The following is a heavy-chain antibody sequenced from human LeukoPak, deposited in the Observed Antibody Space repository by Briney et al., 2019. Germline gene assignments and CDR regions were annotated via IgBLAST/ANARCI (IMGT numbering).Heavy chain of an antibody. CDR3: ARHSTAAGTSEFQH. CDR1: GGSISSNNYY. Sequence: SSETLSLTCTVSGGSISSNNYYWGWIRQPPGKGLEWIGSIYYSGSTYNPSLKSRVTISVDTSKNQFSLKLRSVTAADTALYYCARHSTAAGTSEFQHWGQGTLVTVSS. D-gene: IGHD6-13*01. V-gene: IGHV4-39*07. J-gene: IGHJ1*01. CDR2: IYYSGST.